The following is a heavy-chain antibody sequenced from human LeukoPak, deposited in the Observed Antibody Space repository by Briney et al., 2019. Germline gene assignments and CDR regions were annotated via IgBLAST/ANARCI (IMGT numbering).Heavy chain of an antibody. CDR1: GFTFSSYG. J-gene: IGHJ4*02. CDR2: ISYDGSNK. Sequence: GGSLRLSCAASGFTFSSYGMHWVRQAPGKGLEWVAVISYDGSNKYYADSVKGRFTISRDNSKNTLYLQMSSLRAEDTAVYYCARDSSGWYDPFDYWGQGTLVTVSS. CDR3: ARDSSGWYDPFDY. D-gene: IGHD6-19*01. V-gene: IGHV3-30*03.